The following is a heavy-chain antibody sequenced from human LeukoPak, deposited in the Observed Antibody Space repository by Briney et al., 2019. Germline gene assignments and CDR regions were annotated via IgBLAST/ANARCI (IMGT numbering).Heavy chain of an antibody. CDR3: AKADSSGYYYAGFDY. CDR2: ISGSGDSI. Sequence: PGGSLRLSCAASGFTFSTYAMSWVRQAPGKGLEGVSAISGSGDSIYYADSVKGRFTISRDTSKNTLYLQMNSLRAEDAAVYYCAKADSSGYYYAGFDYWGQGTLVTVSS. D-gene: IGHD3-22*01. CDR1: GFTFSTYA. J-gene: IGHJ4*02. V-gene: IGHV3-23*01.